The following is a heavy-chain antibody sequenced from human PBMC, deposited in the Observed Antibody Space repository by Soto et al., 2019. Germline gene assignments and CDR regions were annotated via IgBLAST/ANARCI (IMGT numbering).Heavy chain of an antibody. CDR1: GDPISSVRVY. CDR3: AREVDSASTRGYFDS. CDR2: IYVTVIT. Sequence: QVQLQESGPGLVKPSETLSLTCTVSGDPISSVRVYWNWIRHLPGKGLQWIGHIYVTVITEYNPSLRSRSIISVDTSKSQFSLSLNAVTAADTAVYYCAREVDSASTRGYFDSWGQGTLVTVSS. D-gene: IGHD3-9*01. J-gene: IGHJ4*02. V-gene: IGHV4-31*02.